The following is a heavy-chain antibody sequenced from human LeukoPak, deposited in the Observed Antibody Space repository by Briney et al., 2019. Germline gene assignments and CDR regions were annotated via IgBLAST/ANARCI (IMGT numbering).Heavy chain of an antibody. CDR2: INPSSGGT. Sequence: ASVKVSCKASGYTFTGYYMHWVRQAPGQGLEWMGWINPSSGGTNYAQKFQGRVTMTRDTSITTAYMELSSLRSDDTAVYYCARDGGGIELFDYWGQGTLVTVSS. D-gene: IGHD5-18*01. V-gene: IGHV1-2*02. CDR3: ARDGGGIELFDY. J-gene: IGHJ4*02. CDR1: GYTFTGYY.